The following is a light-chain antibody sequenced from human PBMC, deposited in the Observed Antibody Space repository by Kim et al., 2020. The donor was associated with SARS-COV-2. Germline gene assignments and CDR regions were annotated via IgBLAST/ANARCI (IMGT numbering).Light chain of an antibody. V-gene: IGLV2-11*03. Sequence: GQSVTISCTGTISDVAGYNFVSWYQQHPGKGPKLIIFDVSERPLGVPARFSGSKSGTTASLTISGLQADDEADYHCCSYAGTYTWVFGGGTQLTVL. CDR3: CSYAGTYTWV. CDR1: ISDVAGYNF. J-gene: IGLJ3*02. CDR2: DVS.